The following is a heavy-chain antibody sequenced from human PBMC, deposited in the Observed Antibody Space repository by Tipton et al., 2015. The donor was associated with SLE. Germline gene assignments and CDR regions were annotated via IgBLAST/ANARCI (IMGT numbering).Heavy chain of an antibody. J-gene: IGHJ4*02. V-gene: IGHV4-39*01. CDR3: ARDTWSYDSSGYYFDY. Sequence: TLSLTCTVSGGSTSSSSYYWGWIRQPPGKGLEWIGSIYYSGSTYYNPSLKSRVTISVDTSKNQFSLKLSSVTAADTAVYYCARDTWSYDSSGYYFDYWGQGTLVPVSS. D-gene: IGHD3-22*01. CDR1: GGSTSSSSYY. CDR2: IYYSGST.